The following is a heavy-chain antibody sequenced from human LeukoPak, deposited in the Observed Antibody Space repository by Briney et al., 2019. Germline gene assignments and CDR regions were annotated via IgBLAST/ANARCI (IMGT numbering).Heavy chain of an antibody. CDR2: ITGPSSLT. J-gene: IGHJ6*02. CDR1: GFTVTTYG. CDR3: VRDQIAVAVNQYYYYYGMDV. V-gene: IGHV3-21*06. Sequence: GGSLRLSCAASGFTVTTYGINWVRQAPGKGLEWVSSITGPSSLTSYADSVKGRFTISRDNAKNSLYLQMNTLRTDDTAVYYCVRDQIAVAVNQYYYYYGMDVWGQGTTVTVSS. D-gene: IGHD6-19*01.